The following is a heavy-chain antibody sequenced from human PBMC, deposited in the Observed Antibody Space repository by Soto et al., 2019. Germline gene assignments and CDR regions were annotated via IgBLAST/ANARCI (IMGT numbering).Heavy chain of an antibody. CDR2: INAGNGNT. CDR1: GYTFTSYA. D-gene: IGHD4-4*01. Sequence: QVQLVQSGAEVKKPGASVKVSCKASGYTFTSYAMHWVRQAPGQRLEWMGWINAGNGNTKYSQKFQGRVTITRDTSASTAYMELSSLRSEDTAVYYCARESVTTEGWFDPWGQGTLVTVSS. CDR3: ARESVTTEGWFDP. J-gene: IGHJ5*02. V-gene: IGHV1-3*01.